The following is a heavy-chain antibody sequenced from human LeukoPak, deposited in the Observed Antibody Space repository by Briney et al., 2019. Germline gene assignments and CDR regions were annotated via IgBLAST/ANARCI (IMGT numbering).Heavy chain of an antibody. CDR3: GGFLATIEGGFDY. D-gene: IGHD5-12*01. CDR2: IYSGGTT. J-gene: IGHJ4*02. V-gene: IGHV3-66*02. CDR1: GFTVSSNQ. Sequence: GGSLRLSCAASGFTVSSNQMRWVRQAPGKGLEWVSVIYSGGTTYNIDDVKGRSTISRDNYKNTLYLQMNSLRAEDTAVYYCGGFLATIEGGFDYWGQGTLVTVSS.